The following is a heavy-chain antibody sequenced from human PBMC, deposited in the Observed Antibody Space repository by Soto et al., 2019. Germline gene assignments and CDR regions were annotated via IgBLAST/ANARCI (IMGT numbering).Heavy chain of an antibody. Sequence: VHLLESGGGLVHPGGSLRLSCTASGFTFSNYAMTWVRQGPGKGLQWVAGINGGGDSPHYADSVKGRFIISRDNSNNTLVLQMRSLRVDDTALYYCAKRGKFGGFDYWGQGTLINVSS. J-gene: IGHJ4*02. CDR3: AKRGKFGGFDY. D-gene: IGHD3-10*01. CDR2: INGGGDSP. CDR1: GFTFSNYA. V-gene: IGHV3-23*01.